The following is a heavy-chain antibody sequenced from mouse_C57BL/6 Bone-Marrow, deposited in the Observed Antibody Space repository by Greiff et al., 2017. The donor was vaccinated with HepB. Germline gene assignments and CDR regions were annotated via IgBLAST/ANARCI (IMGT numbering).Heavy chain of an antibody. Sequence: EVQLQQSGPELVKPGASVKISCKASGYTFTDYYMNWVKQSHGKSLEWIGDINPNHGGTSYNQKFKGKATLTVDKSSSTAYMELRSLTSEDSAVYYCARAPYDLYGYFDVWGTGTTVTVSS. V-gene: IGHV1-26*01. CDR2: INPNHGGT. CDR1: GYTFTDYY. D-gene: IGHD2-3*01. J-gene: IGHJ1*03. CDR3: ARAPYDLYGYFDV.